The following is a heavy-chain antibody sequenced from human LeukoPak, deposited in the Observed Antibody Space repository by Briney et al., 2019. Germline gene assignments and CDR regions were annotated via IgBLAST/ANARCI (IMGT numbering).Heavy chain of an antibody. D-gene: IGHD3-10*01. J-gene: IGHJ4*02. CDR3: ARGIGLLWFGESQHYFDY. Sequence: PSETLSLTCTVSGGSVSSGSYYWSWIRQPPGKGLEWIGEINHSGSTNYNPSLKSRVTISVDTSKNQFSLELSSVTAADTAVYYCARGIGLLWFGESQHYFDYWGQGTLVTVSS. CDR2: INHSGST. V-gene: IGHV4-39*07. CDR1: GGSVSSGSYY.